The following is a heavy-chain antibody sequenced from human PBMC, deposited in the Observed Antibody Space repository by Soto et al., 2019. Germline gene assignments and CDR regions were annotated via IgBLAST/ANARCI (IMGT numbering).Heavy chain of an antibody. CDR2: FCYSGNT. J-gene: IGHJ4*02. CDR3: ARDRPPSSGLRRTDEYYFDH. CDR1: GVPISTYC. Sequence: SETLSLTCTVSGVPISTYCWSWIRQPPGKGLEWIGYFCYSGNTNYNPSLKSRVTISVDTSKNQFSLKLSSVTAADTAVYYCARDRPPSSGLRRTDEYYFDHWGQGTLVTVS. V-gene: IGHV4-59*01. D-gene: IGHD6-19*01.